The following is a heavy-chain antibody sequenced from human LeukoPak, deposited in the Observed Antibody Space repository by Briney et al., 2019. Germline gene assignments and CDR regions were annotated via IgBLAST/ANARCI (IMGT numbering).Heavy chain of an antibody. CDR3: AKEGTQEYYDFWSYYFDY. D-gene: IGHD3-3*01. V-gene: IGHV3-23*01. CDR2: ISGSGGST. CDR1: GFTFSSYA. Sequence: GGSLRLSCAASGFTFSSYAMSWVRQAPGKGLEWVSAISGSGGSTYYADSVKGRFTISRDNSKNTLYLQMNSLRAEDTAVYYCAKEGTQEYYDFWSYYFDYWGQGTLVTVSS. J-gene: IGHJ4*02.